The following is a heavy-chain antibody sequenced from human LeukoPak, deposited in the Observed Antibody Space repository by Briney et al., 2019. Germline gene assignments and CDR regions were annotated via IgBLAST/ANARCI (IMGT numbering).Heavy chain of an antibody. J-gene: IGHJ4*02. CDR3: ARGSAGYYYDSSGYLYY. Sequence: GGSLRLSCAASGFTFSSYGMPWVRQAPGKGLEWVAVIWYDGSNKYYADSVKGRFTISRDNSKNTLYLQMNSLRAEDTAVYYCARGSAGYYYDSSGYLYYWGQGTLVTVSS. CDR2: IWYDGSNK. V-gene: IGHV3-33*01. D-gene: IGHD3-22*01. CDR1: GFTFSSYG.